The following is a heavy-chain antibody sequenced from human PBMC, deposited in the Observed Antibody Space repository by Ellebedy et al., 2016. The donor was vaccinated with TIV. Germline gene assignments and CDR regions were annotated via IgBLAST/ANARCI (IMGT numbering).Heavy chain of an antibody. CDR1: GFSFSSYS. CDR3: ARDMAWGNERVNDALDI. Sequence: GGSLRLSCAASGFSFSSYSMNWVRQAPGKGLEWVSYMSGSTITTYYADSVKGRLTISRDNAKNSLYLQMSSLTAEATAVYYCARDMAWGNERVNDALDIWGQGTMVTVSA. CDR2: MSGSTITT. D-gene: IGHD7-27*01. J-gene: IGHJ3*02. V-gene: IGHV3-48*04.